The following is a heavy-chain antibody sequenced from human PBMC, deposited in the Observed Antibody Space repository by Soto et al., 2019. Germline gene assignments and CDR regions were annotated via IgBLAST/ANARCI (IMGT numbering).Heavy chain of an antibody. V-gene: IGHV1-18*01. CDR3: ARDLYPLAYYFDY. J-gene: IGHJ4*02. Sequence: QVQLVQSGAAVKKPGASVKVSCKASGYTFTNHGISWVRQAPGQGLEWLGWISGHNGNTKYAQRLQGRVTMTTDTSTSTAYMELRSLTSDDTAVYYCARDLYPLAYYFDYWGQGTLVTVSS. CDR1: GYTFTNHG. CDR2: ISGHNGNT.